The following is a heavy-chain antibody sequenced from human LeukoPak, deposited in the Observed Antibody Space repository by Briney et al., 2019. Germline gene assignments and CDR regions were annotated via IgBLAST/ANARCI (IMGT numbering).Heavy chain of an antibody. D-gene: IGHD3-10*01. V-gene: IGHV4-61*02. Sequence: SETLSLTCTVPGGSISSGTYYWSWIRQPAGKGLEWIGRIYTGGSTNYNPSLKSRVTISVDTSKNQFSLKLSSVTAADTAVYYCAAELWFGELLSGGYFDYWGQGTLVTVSS. J-gene: IGHJ4*02. CDR2: IYTGGST. CDR1: GGSISSGTYY. CDR3: AAELWFGELLSGGYFDY.